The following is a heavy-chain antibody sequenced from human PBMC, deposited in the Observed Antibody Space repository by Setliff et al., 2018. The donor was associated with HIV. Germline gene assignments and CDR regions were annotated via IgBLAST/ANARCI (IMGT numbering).Heavy chain of an antibody. CDR3: AKGVVVTTTYFQH. Sequence: SETLSLTCTVSGGSMSSYFWSWIRQSPGKGLEWIGYIYNSGGTNYNPSLKSRVTISLDTSKNQFSLNSLRADDMAVYYCAKGVVVTTTYFQHWGQGTLVTVSS. CDR2: IYNSGGT. D-gene: IGHD2-15*01. CDR1: GGSMSSYF. J-gene: IGHJ1*01. V-gene: IGHV4-59*01.